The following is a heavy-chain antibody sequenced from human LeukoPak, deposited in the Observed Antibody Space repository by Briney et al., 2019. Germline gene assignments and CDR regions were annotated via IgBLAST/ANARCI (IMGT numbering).Heavy chain of an antibody. CDR3: ARTVGANGGAQNDY. J-gene: IGHJ4*02. V-gene: IGHV4-59*01. CDR1: GGSISSYY. D-gene: IGHD3-3*01. CDR2: IYYSGST. Sequence: SETLSLTCTVSGGSISSYYWSWIRQPPGKGLEWIGYIYYSGSTNYNPSLKSRVTISVDTSKNQFSLKLSSVTAADTAVYYCARTVGANGGAQNDYWGQGTLVTVSS.